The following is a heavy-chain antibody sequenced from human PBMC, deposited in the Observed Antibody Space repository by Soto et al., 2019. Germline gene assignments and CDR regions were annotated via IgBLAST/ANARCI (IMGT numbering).Heavy chain of an antibody. CDR2: INPNSGGT. CDR1: GYTFTGYY. D-gene: IGHD1-26*01. Sequence: ASVKVSCKASGYTFTGYYMHWARQAPGQGLEWMGWINPNSGGTNYAQKFQGWVTMTRDTSISTAYMELSRLRSDDTAVYYCARDRGKSYSGSDVSDAFDIWGQGTMVTVSS. J-gene: IGHJ3*02. CDR3: ARDRGKSYSGSDVSDAFDI. V-gene: IGHV1-2*04.